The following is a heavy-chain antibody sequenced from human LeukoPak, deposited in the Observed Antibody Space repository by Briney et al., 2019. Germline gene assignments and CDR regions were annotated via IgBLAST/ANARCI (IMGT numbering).Heavy chain of an antibody. Sequence: GGSLRLSCPASGFTFRSYSMNWVRQAAGKGLEWVSSISRSSSYIYYADSVNGRFTISRDNAKNSLYLQMNSPRAEDTAVYYCARDRRAVAGPGDYWGQGTLVTVSS. J-gene: IGHJ4*02. CDR3: ARDRRAVAGPGDY. CDR2: ISRSSSYI. V-gene: IGHV3-21*01. CDR1: GFTFRSYS. D-gene: IGHD6-19*01.